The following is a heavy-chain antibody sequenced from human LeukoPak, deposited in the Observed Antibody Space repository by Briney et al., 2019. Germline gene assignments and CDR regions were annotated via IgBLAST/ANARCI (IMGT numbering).Heavy chain of an antibody. CDR1: GFIFSNSW. Sequence: SGGSLRLSCVASGFIFSNSWMSWVRQAPGKGLEWVANIKHDGGEKYYVDSVKGRFTISRDNAKNSLDLQMNNLRVEDTAVYYCATSQTTSGRYGNAFDIWGQGTTVTV. CDR2: IKHDGGEK. J-gene: IGHJ3*02. V-gene: IGHV3-7*01. D-gene: IGHD6-19*01. CDR3: ATSQTTSGRYGNAFDI.